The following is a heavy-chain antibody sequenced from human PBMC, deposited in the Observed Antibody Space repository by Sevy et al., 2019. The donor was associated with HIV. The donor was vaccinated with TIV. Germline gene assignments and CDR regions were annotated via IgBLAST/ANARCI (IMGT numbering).Heavy chain of an antibody. V-gene: IGHV3-74*01. CDR2: INSDGSNI. CDR1: GFTFSRYW. Sequence: GGSLRFSCAASGFTFSRYWMHWVRQAPGKGLVWVSRINSDGSNIDYADSVKGRFTISRDNAKNTVSLQMDSLRAEDTAVYYCVREGATGTDHLDYWGQGTLVTVSS. CDR3: VREGATGTDHLDY. D-gene: IGHD1-1*01. J-gene: IGHJ4*02.